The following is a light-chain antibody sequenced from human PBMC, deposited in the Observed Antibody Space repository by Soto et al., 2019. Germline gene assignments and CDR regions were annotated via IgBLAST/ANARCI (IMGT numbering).Light chain of an antibody. V-gene: IGLV3-21*04. CDR3: QVWDNGVV. CDR1: NIGSKS. J-gene: IGLJ2*01. Sequence: SYVLTQPPSVSVAPGKTANITCGGDNIGSKSVHWYQQKPGQAPVLFIYYDDVRPSGIPERVSGSNSGNAATLTISGVEAGDEADYYCQVWDNGVVFGGGTKVTVL. CDR2: YDD.